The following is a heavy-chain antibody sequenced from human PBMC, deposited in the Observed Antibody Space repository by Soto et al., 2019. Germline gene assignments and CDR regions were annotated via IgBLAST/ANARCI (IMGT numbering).Heavy chain of an antibody. V-gene: IGHV3-11*01. J-gene: IGHJ4*02. D-gene: IGHD3-10*01. CDR2: ISSSGTTI. CDR3: ARAGRNGAF. CDR1: GFTFSDYY. Sequence: RGSLRLSCAASGFTFSDYYMSWMRQAPGKGLEWVSYISSSGTTICYADSLKGRFTISRDNAKNSLYLQMNSLRAEDTAVYYCARAGRNGAFWGQGTLVTVSS.